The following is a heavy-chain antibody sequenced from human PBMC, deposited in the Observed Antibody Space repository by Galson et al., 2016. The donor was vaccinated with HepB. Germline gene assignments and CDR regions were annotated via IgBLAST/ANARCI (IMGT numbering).Heavy chain of an antibody. CDR2: IKQDGSEK. D-gene: IGHD3-10*01. J-gene: IGHJ4*02. CDR1: GFAFGSYW. V-gene: IGHV3-7*01. CDR3: AKGRGGVSIH. Sequence: SLRLSCAASGFAFGSYWMSWVRQAPGKGLEWVASIKQDGSEKYFVDSVKGRFTIPRDNAKNSLYLQMNSLRAEDTAVYYCAKGRGGVSIHWGQGTLVTVSS.